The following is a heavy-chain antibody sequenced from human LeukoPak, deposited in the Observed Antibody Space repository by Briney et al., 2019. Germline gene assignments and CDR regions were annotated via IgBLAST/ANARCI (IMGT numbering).Heavy chain of an antibody. Sequence: GASVKVSCKASGGTFSSYAISWVRQAPGQGLEWMGGIIPIFGTANYAQKFQGRVTITADESTSTAYMELSSLRSEDTAVYYCARTKGVGGDDYEVLSYFDYWGQGTLVTVSS. CDR1: GGTFSSYA. V-gene: IGHV1-69*13. CDR2: IIPIFGTA. D-gene: IGHD2-21*01. CDR3: ARTKGVGGDDYEVLSYFDY. J-gene: IGHJ4*02.